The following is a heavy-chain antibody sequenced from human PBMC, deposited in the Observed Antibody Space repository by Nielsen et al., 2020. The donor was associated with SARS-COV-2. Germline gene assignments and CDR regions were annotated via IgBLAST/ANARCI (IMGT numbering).Heavy chain of an antibody. D-gene: IGHD2-15*01. CDR2: INAGNGNT. CDR3: ARAGYCSGGSCYSGAFDY. Sequence: VKVSCKASGYTFTSYAMHWVRQAPGQRLEWMGWINAGNGNTKYSQKFQGRVTITRDTSASTAYMELSSLRSEDTAVYYCARAGYCSGGSCYSGAFDYWGQGTLVTVSS. CDR1: GYTFTSYA. V-gene: IGHV1-3*01. J-gene: IGHJ4*02.